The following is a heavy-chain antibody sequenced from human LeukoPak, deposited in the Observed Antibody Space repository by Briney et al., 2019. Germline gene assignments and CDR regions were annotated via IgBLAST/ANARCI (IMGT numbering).Heavy chain of an antibody. Sequence: PSETLSLTCAVSGDSISNSYWWTWVRQPPGKGLEWIGEVYHSGSTNYNPSLKSRVTMSVDKPNNQFSLRLTSVTAADTAVYYRARDLPGSGVNCDQWGQGTLVTVSS. CDR1: GDSISNSYW. CDR3: ARDLPGSGVNCDQ. D-gene: IGHD3-10*01. CDR2: VYHSGST. V-gene: IGHV4-4*02. J-gene: IGHJ4*02.